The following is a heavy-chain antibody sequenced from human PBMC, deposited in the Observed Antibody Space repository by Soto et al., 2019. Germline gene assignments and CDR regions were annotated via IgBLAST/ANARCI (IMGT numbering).Heavy chain of an antibody. D-gene: IGHD6-19*01. CDR2: IWYDGSEE. J-gene: IGHJ4*02. CDR3: VRGVGSGFYYFDN. V-gene: IGHV3-33*01. CDR1: GFNFGHYG. Sequence: QVQLVESGGGVVQPGKSLRLSCAASGFNFGHYGMHWFRQAPGKGLEWVAVIWYDGSEEYYIDAVKGRFTVSRDNSKSTLYLQMNNVRADDTAMYYCVRGVGSGFYYFDNWGQGTRVTVSS.